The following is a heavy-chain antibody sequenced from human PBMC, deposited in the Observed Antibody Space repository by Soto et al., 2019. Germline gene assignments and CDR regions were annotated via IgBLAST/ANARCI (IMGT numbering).Heavy chain of an antibody. D-gene: IGHD2-15*01. CDR3: AREYCSGGSCYATFDY. J-gene: IGHJ4*02. V-gene: IGHV1-69*01. CDR1: GGTFSSYA. Sequence: QVQLVQSGAEVKKPGSSVKVSCKASGGTFSSYAISWVRQAPGQGLEWMGWIIPIFRTANYAQKFQGRGTITADEATSTAYMELSSLRSEDTAVDYCAREYCSGGSCYATFDYWGQGTLVTVSS. CDR2: IIPIFRTA.